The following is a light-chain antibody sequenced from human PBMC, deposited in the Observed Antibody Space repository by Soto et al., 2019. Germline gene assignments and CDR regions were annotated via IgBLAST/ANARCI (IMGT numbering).Light chain of an antibody. J-gene: IGKJ4*01. Sequence: IQLTQSPSSLSASVGDRVTISFRASEGIRRYLSCYQQKPGKAPKLLIYAASSLQSGVPSRFGGSGSGTDFTLTISSLQPEDFATYYCQQVNTYPLTFGGGTKVDIK. CDR3: QQVNTYPLT. V-gene: IGKV1-9*01. CDR2: AAS. CDR1: EGIRRY.